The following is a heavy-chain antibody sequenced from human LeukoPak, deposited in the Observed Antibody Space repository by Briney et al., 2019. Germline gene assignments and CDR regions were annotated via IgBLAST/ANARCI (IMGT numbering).Heavy chain of an antibody. J-gene: IGHJ3*01. D-gene: IGHD5-24*01. CDR1: GFTFRNHL. CDR3: GRGGDGIDF. V-gene: IGHV3-74*01. CDR2: INQDESKA. Sequence: GGSLRLSCAVSGFTFRNHLMHWVRQAPGQGLVWVSRINQDESKAYADSVRGRFTVSRDNAKNMLYLHLSGLRAEDTAVYFCGRGGDGIDFWGQGTTVIVSS.